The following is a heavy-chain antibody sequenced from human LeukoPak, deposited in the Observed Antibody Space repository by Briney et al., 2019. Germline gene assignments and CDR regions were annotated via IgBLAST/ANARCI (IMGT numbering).Heavy chain of an antibody. Sequence: GGSLRLSCAASGFTISNYWMTWVRQAPGKGLEWVSNIKGDGSEKNYVDSVKGRFTISRDNAKNSVYLQMNSLRVEDTALYYCVRQAGVSWGQGTLATVSS. D-gene: IGHD6-19*01. CDR3: VRQAGVS. CDR1: GFTISNYW. J-gene: IGHJ5*02. CDR2: IKGDGSEK. V-gene: IGHV3-7*01.